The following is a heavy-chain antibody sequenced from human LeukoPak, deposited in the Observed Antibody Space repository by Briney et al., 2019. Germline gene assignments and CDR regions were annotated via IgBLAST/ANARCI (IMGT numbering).Heavy chain of an antibody. D-gene: IGHD2-21*02. CDR1: GGSISSSSYY. Sequence: SETLSLTCTVSGGSISSSSYYWGWIRQPPGKGLEWIGSIYYSGSTYYNPSLKNRVTISVDTSKNQFSLKLSSVTAADTAVYYCARDRAAYCGGDCYCGYWGQGTLVTVSS. CDR3: ARDRAAYCGGDCYCGY. V-gene: IGHV4-39*07. CDR2: IYYSGST. J-gene: IGHJ4*02.